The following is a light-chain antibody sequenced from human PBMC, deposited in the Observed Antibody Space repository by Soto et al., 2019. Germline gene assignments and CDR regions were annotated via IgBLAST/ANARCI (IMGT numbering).Light chain of an antibody. Sequence: DIQMTQSPSSLSASVGDRVTITCRASQSISSYLNWYQQKPGKAPKLLIYAASSLQSGVPSRCSRSGSGTDVTLTISSLQPEDFATYDCQQSYSTPVYTFGQGTKLEI. J-gene: IGKJ2*01. CDR2: AAS. CDR3: QQSYSTPVYT. CDR1: QSISSY. V-gene: IGKV1-39*01.